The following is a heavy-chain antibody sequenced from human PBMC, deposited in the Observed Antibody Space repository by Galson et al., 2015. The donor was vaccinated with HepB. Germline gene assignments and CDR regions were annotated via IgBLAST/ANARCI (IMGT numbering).Heavy chain of an antibody. CDR1: GGSFSGYY. CDR3: ARGRNHPDYGGKSPSWYFDL. D-gene: IGHD4-23*01. Sequence: SETLSLTCAVYGGSFSGYYWSWIRQPPGKGLEWIGEINHSGSTNYNPSLKSRVTISVDTSKNQFSLKLSSVTAADTAVYYCARGRNHPDYGGKSPSWYFDLWGRGTLVTVSS. V-gene: IGHV4-34*01. J-gene: IGHJ2*01. CDR2: INHSGST.